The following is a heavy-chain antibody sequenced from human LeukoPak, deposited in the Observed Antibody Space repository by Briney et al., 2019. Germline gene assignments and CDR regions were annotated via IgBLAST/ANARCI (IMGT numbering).Heavy chain of an antibody. CDR2: IYYSGNS. Sequence: TLSPSATVSGGSINGYYWSWIRQHPGKGLEWIGYIYYSGNSDYNPSLKSRVTISVDTSKNQFSLKLSSVTAADTAVYYCARRGEGVGHVFDMWRESTVVPASS. J-gene: IGHJ3*02. CDR1: GGSINGYY. D-gene: IGHD4-17*01. CDR3: ARRGEGVGHVFDM. V-gene: IGHV4-31*03.